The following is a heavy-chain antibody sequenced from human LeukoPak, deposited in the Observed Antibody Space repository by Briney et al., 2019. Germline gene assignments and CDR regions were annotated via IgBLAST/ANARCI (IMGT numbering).Heavy chain of an antibody. J-gene: IGHJ4*02. Sequence: PGRSLRLSCAASGFTFSSYGMHWVRQAPGKGLEWVAVISYDGSNKYYADSVKGRFTISRDNSKNTLYLQMNSLRAEDTAVYYCAKPRWGGDYHGYFDYWGQGTLVTVSS. CDR1: GFTFSSYG. CDR3: AKPRWGGDYHGYFDY. V-gene: IGHV3-30*18. CDR2: ISYDGSNK. D-gene: IGHD2-21*02.